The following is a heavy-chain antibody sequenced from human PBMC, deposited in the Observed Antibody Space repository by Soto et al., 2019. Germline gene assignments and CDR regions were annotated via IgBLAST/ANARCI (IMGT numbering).Heavy chain of an antibody. CDR3: ARDLSRQQIGYWGD. V-gene: IGHV3-21*01. D-gene: IGHD2-15*01. Sequence: PGGSLRLSCAASGFTFSSYSMNWVRQAPGKGLEWVSSISSSSSYIYYADSVKGRFTISRDNAKNSLYLQMNSLRAEDTAVYYCARDLSRQQIGYWGDWGQGTLVTVSS. CDR2: ISSSSSYI. J-gene: IGHJ4*02. CDR1: GFTFSSYS.